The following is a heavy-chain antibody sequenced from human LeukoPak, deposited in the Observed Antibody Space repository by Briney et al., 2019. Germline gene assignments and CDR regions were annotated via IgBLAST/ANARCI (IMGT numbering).Heavy chain of an antibody. CDR2: IKSKTDGGTT. CDR3: TTVSDFWSGYYEPPFDY. V-gene: IGHV3-15*01. D-gene: IGHD3-3*01. CDR1: GFTFSNAW. J-gene: IGHJ4*02. Sequence: GGSLRLSRAASGFTFSNAWMSWVRQAPGKGLEWVGRIKSKTDGGTTDYAAPVKGRFTISRDDSKNTLYLQMNSLKTEDTAVYYCTTVSDFWSGYYEPPFDYWGQGTLVTVSS.